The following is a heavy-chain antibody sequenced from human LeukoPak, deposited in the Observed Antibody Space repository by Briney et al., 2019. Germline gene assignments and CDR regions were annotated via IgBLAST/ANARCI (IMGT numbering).Heavy chain of an antibody. CDR1: GFTFSDYY. CDR2: ISSSGSTI. Sequence: PGGSLRLSCAASGFTFSDYYMSWIRQAPGKGLEGVSYISSSGSTIYYADSVEGRFTISRDNAKNSLYLQMNSLRAEDTAVYYCARGHYYDSSGYYGLFDYWGQGTLVTVSS. D-gene: IGHD3-22*01. CDR3: ARGHYYDSSGYYGLFDY. V-gene: IGHV3-11*01. J-gene: IGHJ4*02.